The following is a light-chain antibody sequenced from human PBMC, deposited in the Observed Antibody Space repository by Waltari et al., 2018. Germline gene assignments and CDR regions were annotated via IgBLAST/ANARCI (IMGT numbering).Light chain of an antibody. CDR1: SRDVRGNHY. CDR2: DVG. J-gene: IGLJ1*01. V-gene: IGLV2-11*01. CDR3: CAFAGSYTHV. Sequence: QSALTQPRSVSGSPGQSVTISCTVTSRDVRGNHYVSWFQSHPGKVPKLLIYDVGERPSNVLARSSGATSAHTDSLTICGLQTETEADCYGCAFAGSYTHVIGTGTRVTVL.